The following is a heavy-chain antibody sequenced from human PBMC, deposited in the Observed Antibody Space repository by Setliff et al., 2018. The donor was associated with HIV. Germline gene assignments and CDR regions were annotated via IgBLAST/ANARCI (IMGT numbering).Heavy chain of an antibody. Sequence: PSETLSLTCTVSAGSISSYYWTWIRQPPGKGLEWIEYISTRGGTTYNPSLKSRVTISVDTSKNQFSLKLSSVTAADTAVYYCARAFPMTTVVTQSGYGAFDIWGQGTMVTVS. V-gene: IGHV4-4*09. CDR2: ISTRGGT. CDR3: ARAFPMTTVVTQSGYGAFDI. J-gene: IGHJ3*02. CDR1: AGSISSYY. D-gene: IGHD4-17*01.